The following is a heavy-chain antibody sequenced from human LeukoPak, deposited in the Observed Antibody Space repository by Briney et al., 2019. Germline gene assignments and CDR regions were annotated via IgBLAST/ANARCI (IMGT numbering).Heavy chain of an antibody. J-gene: IGHJ3*02. Sequence: GGSLRLSCTASGFTSGDYAMSWVRQAPGKGLERGGFIRSKAYGGTTEYAASVKGRFTISRDDSKSIAYLQLNSLKTEDTAVYYCTRRTVTTDAFDIWGQGTTVTVSS. D-gene: IGHD4-17*01. CDR3: TRRTVTTDAFDI. CDR1: GFTSGDYA. CDR2: IRSKAYGGTT. V-gene: IGHV3-49*04.